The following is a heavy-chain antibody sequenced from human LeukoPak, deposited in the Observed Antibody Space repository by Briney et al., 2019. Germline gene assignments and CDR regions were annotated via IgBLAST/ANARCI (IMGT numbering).Heavy chain of an antibody. Sequence: SETLSLTCAVYGGSFSGYYWSWIRQPPGKGVEWIGEINHSGSTNYNPSLKSRVTISVDTSKNQFSLKLSSVTAADTVVYYCARGQQLVPFDYWGQGTLVTVSS. D-gene: IGHD6-13*01. CDR3: ARGQQLVPFDY. V-gene: IGHV4-34*01. CDR1: GGSFSGYY. CDR2: INHSGST. J-gene: IGHJ4*02.